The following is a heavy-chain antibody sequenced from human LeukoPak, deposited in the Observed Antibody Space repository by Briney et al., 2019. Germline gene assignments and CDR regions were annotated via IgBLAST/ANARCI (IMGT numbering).Heavy chain of an antibody. V-gene: IGHV3-7*01. CDR1: GFTFSSCW. CDR2: IKQDGTEK. J-gene: IGHJ4*02. D-gene: IGHD1-26*01. CDR3: AGDGQYEGVGDY. Sequence: PGGSLRLSCAASGFTFSSCWMNWVRQAPGKGLEWVANIKQDGTEKYFVDSVKGRFTISRDNAKNSLYLQMNSLRAEDTAVYYCAGDGQYEGVGDYWGQGTLVTVSS.